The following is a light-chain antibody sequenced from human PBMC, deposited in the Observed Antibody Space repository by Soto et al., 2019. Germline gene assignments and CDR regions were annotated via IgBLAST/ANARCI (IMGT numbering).Light chain of an antibody. V-gene: IGKV1-5*01. Sequence: DIQMTQSPSTLSASVGDRVTITCRASQSISSWLAWYQQKPGKAPKLLIYDASSLESGVPSRFSGSGSATEFTRTISSPQPDDFATYYCQQYNRYSGTFCQGTKVEIK. J-gene: IGKJ1*01. CDR2: DAS. CDR3: QQYNRYSGT. CDR1: QSISSW.